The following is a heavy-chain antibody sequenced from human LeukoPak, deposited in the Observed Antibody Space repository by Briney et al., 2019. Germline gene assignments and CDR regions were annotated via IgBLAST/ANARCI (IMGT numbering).Heavy chain of an antibody. CDR1: GGTFSSYA. D-gene: IGHD6-6*01. J-gene: IGHJ6*03. Sequence: SVKVSCKASGGTFSSYAISWVRQAPGQGLEWMGGIIPIFGTANYAQKFQGRVTITTDESTSTAYMELSSLRSEDTAVYYCAGSSSSVGLYYYYYYYMDVWGKGTTVTVSS. V-gene: IGHV1-69*05. CDR3: AGSSSSVGLYYYYYYYMDV. CDR2: IIPIFGTA.